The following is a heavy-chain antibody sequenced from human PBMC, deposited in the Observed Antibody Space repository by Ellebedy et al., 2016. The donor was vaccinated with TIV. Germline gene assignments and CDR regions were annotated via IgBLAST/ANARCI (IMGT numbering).Heavy chain of an antibody. CDR3: ATTYYYDTSGYYERDFDY. D-gene: IGHD3-22*01. V-gene: IGHV1-24*01. J-gene: IGHJ4*02. CDR2: FAPDDGET. CDR1: GYTLTELS. Sequence: AASVKVSCKVSGYTLTELSMHWVRHAPGKGLEWMGGFAPDDGETIYAQKFQARVTMTEETSTDTAYMELSSLRSEDTAVYYCATTYYYDTSGYYERDFDYWGQGSLVTVSS.